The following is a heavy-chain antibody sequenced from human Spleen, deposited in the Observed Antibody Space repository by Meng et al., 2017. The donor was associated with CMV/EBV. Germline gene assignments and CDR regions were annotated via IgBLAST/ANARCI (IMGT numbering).Heavy chain of an antibody. CDR1: FSSYG. J-gene: IGHJ5*02. D-gene: IGHD2-2*01. CDR3: ARDLEYCGSTSCFEDCFDP. CDR2: INTHRGNT. Sequence: FSSYGISWGRQAPGEGLEWMGWINTHRGNTNYAQNLQGRVTMTKDTSTDTAYMELRRLRSDDTAVYYCARDLEYCGSTSCFEDCFDPWGQGTLVTVSS. V-gene: IGHV1-18*01.